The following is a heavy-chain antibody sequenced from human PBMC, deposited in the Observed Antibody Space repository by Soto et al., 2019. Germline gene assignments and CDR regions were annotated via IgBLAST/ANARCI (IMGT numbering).Heavy chain of an antibody. V-gene: IGHV1-2*04. CDR2: INPNSGVT. J-gene: IGHJ6*03. CDR1: GDRFTDYY. CDR3: ARESGGATATLDYYYFYMDV. D-gene: IGHD5-12*01. Sequence: QVQLVQSGAEVKEPGASVTVSCRASGDRFTDYYMHWVRQAPGHGLEWMGWINPNSGVTKYAQKFQGWVTMTRDTSIRTVYMQLSRLGFDDTAIYYCARESGGATATLDYYYFYMDVWGTGTTVTVSS.